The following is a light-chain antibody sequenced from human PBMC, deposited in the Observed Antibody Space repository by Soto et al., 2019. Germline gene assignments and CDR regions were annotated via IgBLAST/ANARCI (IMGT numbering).Light chain of an antibody. CDR1: QSISSW. V-gene: IGKV1-5*01. CDR2: DAT. J-gene: IGKJ1*01. CDR3: QQYESYSWT. Sequence: DIQMTQSPSTLSASVGDRVTITCRASQSISSWLAWYQQKPGKAPKLLIYDATNLESGVPSRFSGSESGTEFTLTISSLQPDDLATYYCQQYESYSWTVGQGTKVEIK.